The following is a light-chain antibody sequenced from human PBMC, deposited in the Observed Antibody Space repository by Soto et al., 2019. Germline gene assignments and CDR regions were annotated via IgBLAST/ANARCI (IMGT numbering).Light chain of an antibody. CDR2: RDS. J-gene: IGLJ1*01. V-gene: IGLV3-21*04. Sequence: SYELTQPPSVSLAPGNTAMITCGGNSIGSQSVHWYQQKPGQAPVMVMYRDSDRPSGIPDRFSGSNSGNTATLTISRVEAGDEADYYCQVWDTNRDHYVFGTGTKLTVL. CDR3: QVWDTNRDHYV. CDR1: SIGSQS.